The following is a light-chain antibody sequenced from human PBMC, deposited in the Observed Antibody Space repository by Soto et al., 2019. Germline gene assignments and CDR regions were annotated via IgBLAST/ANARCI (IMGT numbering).Light chain of an antibody. CDR2: AAS. V-gene: IGKV1-9*01. CDR1: QGISSY. Sequence: DIQLTQSPSFLSASVGDRVTITCRASQGISSYLVWYQQKPGKAPKLLIYAASTLQSGVPSRFSGSASGTEFTLTISSLQHEDVASYYCQHINSYPLTFGGGTKVEIK. CDR3: QHINSYPLT. J-gene: IGKJ4*01.